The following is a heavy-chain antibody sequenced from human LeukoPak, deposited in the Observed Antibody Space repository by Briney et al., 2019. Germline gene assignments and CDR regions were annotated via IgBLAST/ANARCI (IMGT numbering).Heavy chain of an antibody. J-gene: IGHJ4*02. V-gene: IGHV3-21*01. CDR3: ARGGLGDY. D-gene: IGHD3-10*01. CDR1: GFTFSSYS. CDR2: ISSSSSYI. Sequence: GGSLRLSCAASGFTFSSYSMNWVRQAPGKGLEWASSISSSSSYIYYADSVKGRFTISRDNAKNSLYLQMNSLRAEDTAAYHCARGGLGDYWGQGTLVTVSS.